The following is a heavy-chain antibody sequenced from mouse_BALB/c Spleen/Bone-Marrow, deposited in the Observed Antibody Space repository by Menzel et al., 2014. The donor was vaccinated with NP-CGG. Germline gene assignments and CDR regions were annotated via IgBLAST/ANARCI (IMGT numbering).Heavy chain of an antibody. CDR3: ARGVRQLGLPF. D-gene: IGHD3-2*01. Sequence: VQLQQSGAELVKPGASVKLSCTASGFNIRDTYIHWVKQRPEQGLEWIGMIDPAKGNTEYDPKFQGKATLTADTSSNTAYLQLNSLTSEDSAVYYCARGVRQLGLPFWGQGTLVTVSA. CDR1: GFNIRDTY. V-gene: IGHV14-3*02. CDR2: IDPAKGNT. J-gene: IGHJ3*01.